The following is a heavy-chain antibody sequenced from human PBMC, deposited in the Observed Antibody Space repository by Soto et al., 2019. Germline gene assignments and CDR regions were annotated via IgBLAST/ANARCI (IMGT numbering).Heavy chain of an antibody. CDR3: ASLVRGSYSYGMDV. CDR1: GYTFTSYD. V-gene: IGHV1-8*01. CDR2: MNPNSGNT. J-gene: IGHJ6*02. D-gene: IGHD3-16*01. Sequence: ASVKVSCKASGYTFTSYDINWVRQATGQGLEWMGWMNPNSGNTGYAQKFQGRVTMSRNTSISTAYMELSSLRSEDTAVYYCASLVRGSYSYGMDVLGQGTTVTVSS.